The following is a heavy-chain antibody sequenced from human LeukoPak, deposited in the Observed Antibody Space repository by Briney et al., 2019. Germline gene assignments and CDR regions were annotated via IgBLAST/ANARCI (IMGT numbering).Heavy chain of an antibody. Sequence: ASVKVSCKASGGTFSSYAISWVRQAPGQGLEWMGGIIPIFGTANYAQKFQGRVTITADESTSTAYMELSSLRSEDTAVYYCARELRATVVTPGYFDYWGQGTLVTVSS. V-gene: IGHV1-69*13. D-gene: IGHD4-23*01. CDR2: IIPIFGTA. CDR1: GGTFSSYA. J-gene: IGHJ4*02. CDR3: ARELRATVVTPGYFDY.